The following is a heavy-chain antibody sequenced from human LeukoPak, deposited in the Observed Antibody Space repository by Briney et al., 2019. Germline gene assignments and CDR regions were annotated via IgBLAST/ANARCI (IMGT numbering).Heavy chain of an antibody. V-gene: IGHV3-69-1*01. CDR3: ARDGGYSGYDADC. CDR2: ISDSSAM. D-gene: IGHD5-12*01. CDR1: GFTFSNAW. J-gene: IGHJ4*02. Sequence: GGSLRLSCVVSGFTFSNAWMSWVRQAPGKGLEWVSYISDSSAMYYADSVGGRFAISRENDKNSLFLQMNSLRAEDTAVYYCARDGGYSGYDADCWGQGTLVTVSS.